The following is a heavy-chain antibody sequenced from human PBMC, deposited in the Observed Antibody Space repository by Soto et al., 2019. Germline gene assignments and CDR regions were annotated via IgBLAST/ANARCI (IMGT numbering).Heavy chain of an antibody. V-gene: IGHV4-34*01. CDR2: INHSGST. CDR1: GGSFSGYY. CDR3: ARGHTAMVTLYFDY. J-gene: IGHJ4*02. D-gene: IGHD5-18*01. Sequence: QVQLQQWGAGLLKPSETLSLTCAVYGGSFSGYYWSWIRQPPGKGLEWIGEINHSGSTNYNPSLKSRVTISVDTSKNQFSLKLSSVSAADTAVYYCARGHTAMVTLYFDYWGQGTLVTVSS.